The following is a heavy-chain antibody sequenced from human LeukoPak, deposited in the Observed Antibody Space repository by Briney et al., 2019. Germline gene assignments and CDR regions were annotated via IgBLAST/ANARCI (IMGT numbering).Heavy chain of an antibody. D-gene: IGHD6-19*01. CDR3: ARLWQWLDDGMDV. V-gene: IGHV5-10-1*01. CDR2: IDPSDSYT. CDR1: GYIFTSYW. J-gene: IGHJ6*04. Sequence: GESLQISRKGSGYIFTSYWISWVRQLPGKGLEWMGRIDPSDSYTNYSPSFQGHVTISADKSISTAYLQWSSLKASDTAMYYCARLWQWLDDGMDVWGKGTTVTVSS.